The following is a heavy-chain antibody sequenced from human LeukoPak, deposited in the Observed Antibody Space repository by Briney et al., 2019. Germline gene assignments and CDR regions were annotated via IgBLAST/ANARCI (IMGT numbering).Heavy chain of an antibody. CDR2: IYYSGST. D-gene: IGHD1-26*01. CDR1: GGSISSYY. Sequence: SETLSLTCTVSGGSISSYYWSWFRQPPGKGPEWIGSIYYSGSTNYNPSLKSRVTMSVDTSKNQFSLKLSSVTAADTAVYYCARRPGTDRSFDYWGQGTLVTVSS. V-gene: IGHV4-59*01. J-gene: IGHJ4*02. CDR3: ARRPGTDRSFDY.